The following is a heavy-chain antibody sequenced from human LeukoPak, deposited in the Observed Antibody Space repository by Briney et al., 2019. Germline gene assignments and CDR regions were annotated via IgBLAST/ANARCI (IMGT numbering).Heavy chain of an antibody. CDR2: MNPNSGNT. D-gene: IGHD3-10*01. J-gene: IGHJ6*03. CDR1: GYTFTSYD. V-gene: IGHV1-8*01. Sequence: ASVKVSCKASGYTFTSYDINWVRQATGQGLGWMGWMNPNSGNTGYAQKFQGRVTMTRNTSISTAYMELSSLRSEDTAVYYCAKVVRGATNYYYYYMDVWGKGTTVTVSS. CDR3: AKVVRGATNYYYYYMDV.